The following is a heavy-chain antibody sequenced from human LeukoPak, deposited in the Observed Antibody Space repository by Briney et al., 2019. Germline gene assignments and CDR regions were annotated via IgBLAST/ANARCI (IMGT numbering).Heavy chain of an antibody. Sequence: QPGGSLRLSCAASGFTFSSFAMTWVRQAPGKGLEWVSGISGSGDNTYYADSVKGRFTISRDNSKNTLYLLMNSLRAEDTAVYYCAKAPRFGDHAAEYFYYYMDVWGKGTTVTVSS. CDR2: ISGSGDNT. D-gene: IGHD3-16*01. CDR3: AKAPRFGDHAAEYFYYYMDV. V-gene: IGHV3-23*01. CDR1: GFTFSSFA. J-gene: IGHJ6*03.